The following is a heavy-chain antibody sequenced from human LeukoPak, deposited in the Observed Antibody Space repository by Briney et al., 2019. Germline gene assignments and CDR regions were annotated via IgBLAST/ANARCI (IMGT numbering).Heavy chain of an antibody. J-gene: IGHJ4*02. CDR3: ARDRPGGELSKFDY. CDR2: ISSSSSYI. CDR1: GFTFSSYN. V-gene: IGHV3-21*01. D-gene: IGHD3-16*01. Sequence: GGSLRLSCAASGFTFSSYNMNWVRQAPGKGLEWVSSISSSSSYIYYADSVKGRFTISRDNAKNSPYLQMNSLRAEDTAVYYCARDRPGGELSKFDYWGQGTLVTVSS.